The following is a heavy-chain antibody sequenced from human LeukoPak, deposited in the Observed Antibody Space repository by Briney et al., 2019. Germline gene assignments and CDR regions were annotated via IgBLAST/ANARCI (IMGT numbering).Heavy chain of an antibody. CDR1: GFTFSNYM. V-gene: IGHV3-74*01. CDR2: ITSDGTAT. CDR3: ARGYNYANDFDS. D-gene: IGHD5-24*01. J-gene: IGHJ4*02. Sequence: GGSLRLSCAVSGFTFSNYMMSWVRQAPGKGLVWVSRITSDGTATTYADSVKGRFTISRDNAKNTLYLQMNSLRVEDTALYYCARGYNYANDFDSWGQGTLVSVSS.